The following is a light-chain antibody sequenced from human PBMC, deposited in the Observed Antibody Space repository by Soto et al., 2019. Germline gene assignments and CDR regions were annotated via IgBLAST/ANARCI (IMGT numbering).Light chain of an antibody. V-gene: IGKV3-15*01. Sequence: EIVMTQSPATLSVSPGERATLSCRASQSVSSNLAWYQQKPGQAPRLLIYGASTRATGIPARFSGSGSGTEFTLTISSLQSKDFAVYYCQQYNNWRGTFGQGTKLEIK. J-gene: IGKJ2*02. CDR2: GAS. CDR1: QSVSSN. CDR3: QQYNNWRGT.